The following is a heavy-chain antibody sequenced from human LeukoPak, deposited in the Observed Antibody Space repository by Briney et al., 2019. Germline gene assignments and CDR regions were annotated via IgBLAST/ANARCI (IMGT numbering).Heavy chain of an antibody. V-gene: IGHV1-18*01. D-gene: IGHD1-26*01. CDR3: ARSYSVSYYGPLVGYFDY. Sequence: ASVKVSCKPSGYTFTSYGISWVRQAPGQGLEWMGWISASNGYTNYARKLQGRVTMTTDTSTSTAYMELGSLRSDDTAVYFCARSYSVSYYGPLVGYFDYWGPGTLVTVSS. J-gene: IGHJ4*02. CDR2: ISASNGYT. CDR1: GYTFTSYG.